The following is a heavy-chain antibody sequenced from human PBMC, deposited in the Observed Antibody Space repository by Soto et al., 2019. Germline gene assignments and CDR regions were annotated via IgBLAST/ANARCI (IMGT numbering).Heavy chain of an antibody. CDR3: XXPNGESMRYYHGMDV. D-gene: IGHD3-10*01. Sequence: QVQLVESGGGLVKPGGSLTLSCVASGFTFSDYYMAWIRQTPGQGLEWVSYTSGDGGDRFYANSVKGRFTNSRDNARKSXXXXXNSPXXXDTAXXXXXXPNGESMRYYHGMDVWGQGTTVIVSS. CDR2: TSGDGGDR. V-gene: IGHV3-11*01. CDR1: GFTFSDYY. J-gene: IGHJ6*02.